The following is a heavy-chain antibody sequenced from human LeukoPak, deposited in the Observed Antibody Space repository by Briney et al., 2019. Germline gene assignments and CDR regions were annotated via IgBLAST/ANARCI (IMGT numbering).Heavy chain of an antibody. CDR1: GYTFTGYY. J-gene: IGHJ4*02. CDR2: ISAYNGNT. CDR3: ARDGYKRKVDY. D-gene: IGHD5-24*01. V-gene: IGHV1-18*04. Sequence: ASVKVSCKASGYTFTGYYMHWVRQAPGQGLEWMGWISAYNGNTNYAQKFQGRVTMTTDTSTSTAYMELRSLRSDDTAVYYCARDGYKRKVDYWGQGTLVTVSS.